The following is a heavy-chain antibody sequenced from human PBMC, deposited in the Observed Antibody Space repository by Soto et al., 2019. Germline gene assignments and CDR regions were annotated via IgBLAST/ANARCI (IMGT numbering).Heavy chain of an antibody. CDR2: ISPSSSYT. V-gene: IGHV3-11*06. CDR1: GFTFSDYY. CDR3: ARNHIAASGTSAYDI. J-gene: IGHJ3*02. Sequence: VGSLRLSCAASGFTFSDYYMSWIRQAPGKGLEWVSYISPSSSYTNYAVSVKGRFTISRDNAKNSVYLQLNSLRAEDTAVYYCARNHIAASGTSAYDIWGQGTMVT. D-gene: IGHD6-13*01.